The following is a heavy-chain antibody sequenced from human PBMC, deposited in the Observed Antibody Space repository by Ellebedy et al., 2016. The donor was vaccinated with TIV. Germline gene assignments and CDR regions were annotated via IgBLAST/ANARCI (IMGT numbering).Heavy chain of an antibody. CDR1: GFTFSSYT. J-gene: IGHJ4*02. CDR3: AKELYAGAHYCSDY. D-gene: IGHD2-15*01. Sequence: PGGSLRLSCAASGFTFSSYTMSWVRQAPGKGLEWVSAIGGNGFATVYADSVKGRFTIARDNSKNTLSLQMNSLRPDDTAVYFCAKELYAGAHYCSDYWGQGTLVTVSS. V-gene: IGHV3-23*01. CDR2: IGGNGFAT.